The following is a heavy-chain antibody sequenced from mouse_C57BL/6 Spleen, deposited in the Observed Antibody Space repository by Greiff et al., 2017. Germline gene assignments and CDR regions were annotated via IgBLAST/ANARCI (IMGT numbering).Heavy chain of an antibody. Sequence: QVQLQQPGAELVKPGASVKLSCKASGYTFTSYWMHWVKQRPGQGLEWIGVIHPNSGSTNYNEKFKGKATLTVDKSSSTAYMQLSSLTSEDSAVYYCAREEGNYEDYLDYWGQGTSVTVSS. J-gene: IGHJ4*01. D-gene: IGHD2-1*01. CDR1: GYTFTSYW. V-gene: IGHV1-64*01. CDR3: AREEGNYEDYLDY. CDR2: IHPNSGST.